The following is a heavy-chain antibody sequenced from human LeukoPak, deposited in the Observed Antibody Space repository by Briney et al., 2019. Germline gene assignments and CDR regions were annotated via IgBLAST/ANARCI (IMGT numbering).Heavy chain of an antibody. CDR3: ARAAVVLAAITYYYYMDV. J-gene: IGHJ6*03. Sequence: GGSLRLSCAASGFTFSSYEMNWVRQAPGKGLEWVSYISSSGSTIYYADSVKGRFTISRDNAKNSLYLQMNSLRAEDTAVYYCARAAVVLAAITYYYYMDVWGKGTTVTVSS. CDR1: GFTFSSYE. CDR2: ISSSGSTI. D-gene: IGHD2-2*01. V-gene: IGHV3-48*03.